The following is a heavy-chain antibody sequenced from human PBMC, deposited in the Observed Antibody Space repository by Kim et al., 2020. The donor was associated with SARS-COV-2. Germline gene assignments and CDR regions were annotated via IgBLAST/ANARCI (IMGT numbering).Heavy chain of an antibody. CDR1: GGSFSGYY. Sequence: SETLSLTCAVYGGSFSGYYWSWIRQPPGKGLEWIGEINHSGSTNYNPSLKSRVTISVDTSKNQFYLKLSSVTAADTAVYYCAKTYYYGSDFSNWFDPWGQGTLVTVSS. V-gene: IGHV4-34*01. D-gene: IGHD3-10*01. CDR3: AKTYYYGSDFSNWFDP. J-gene: IGHJ5*02. CDR2: INHSGST.